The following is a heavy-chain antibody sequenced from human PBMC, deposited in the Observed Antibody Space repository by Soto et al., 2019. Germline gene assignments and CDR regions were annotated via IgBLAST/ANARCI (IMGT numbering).Heavy chain of an antibody. D-gene: IGHD6-13*01. J-gene: IGHJ3*02. CDR1: GFTFDDYA. CDR2: NSWNSGSI. Sequence: GGSLRLSCAASGFTFDDYAMHWVRQAPGKGLEWVSGNSWNSGSIGYAELGKGRFTISRDNAKNSLYLQMNSLRAEDTALYYCAKDSGYSSSWYAFDIWGQGTMVTVSS. CDR3: AKDSGYSSSWYAFDI. V-gene: IGHV3-9*01.